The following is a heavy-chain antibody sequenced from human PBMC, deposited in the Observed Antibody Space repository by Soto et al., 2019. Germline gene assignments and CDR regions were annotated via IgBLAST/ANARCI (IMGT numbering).Heavy chain of an antibody. CDR2: INSGGTVA. V-gene: IGHV3-23*01. Sequence: GGSLRLSCAASGFTYESYAMSWVRQAPGKGLEWVSGINSGGTVAHYADSVKGRFAISRDNSKNTLSLETNSLRADDTGLYYCAISTGGFGGLFVVPSDYWGQGTLVTVSS. J-gene: IGHJ4*02. CDR1: GFTYESYA. D-gene: IGHD3-16*02. CDR3: AISTGGFGGLFVVPSDY.